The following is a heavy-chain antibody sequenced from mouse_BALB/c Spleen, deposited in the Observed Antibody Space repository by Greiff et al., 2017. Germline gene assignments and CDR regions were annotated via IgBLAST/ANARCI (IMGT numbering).Heavy chain of an antibody. CDR3: AREITTANLDY. V-gene: IGHV5-4*02. CDR1: GFTFSDYY. CDR2: ISDGGSYT. D-gene: IGHD1-2*01. Sequence: EVQLVESGGGLVKPGGSLKLSCAASGFTFSDYYMYWVRQTPEKRLEWVATISDGGSYTYYPDSVKGRFTISRDNAKNNLYLQMSSLKSEDTAMYYCAREITTANLDYWGQGTTLTVSS. J-gene: IGHJ2*01.